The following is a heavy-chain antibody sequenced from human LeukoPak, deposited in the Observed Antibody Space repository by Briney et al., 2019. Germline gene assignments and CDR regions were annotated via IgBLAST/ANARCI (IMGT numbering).Heavy chain of an antibody. CDR2: IYYSGST. J-gene: IGHJ4*02. V-gene: IGHV4-39*07. D-gene: IGHD3-22*01. CDR1: GGSISSSSYY. CDR3: AREQRGKYYYDSSGYYYFDY. Sequence: SETLSLTCTVSGGSISSSSYYWGWIRQPPGKGLEWIGSIYYSGSTYYNPSLKSRVTISVDTSKNQFSLKLSSVIAADTAVYYCAREQRGKYYYDSSGYYYFDYWGQGTLVTVSS.